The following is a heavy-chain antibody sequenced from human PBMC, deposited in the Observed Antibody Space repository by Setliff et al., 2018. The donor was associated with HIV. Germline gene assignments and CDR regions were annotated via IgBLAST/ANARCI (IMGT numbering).Heavy chain of an antibody. CDR3: ARHNCGTTACYGVVV. J-gene: IGHJ3*01. CDR1: GGSISSGGYY. CDR2: IYNSGYT. Sequence: SETLSLTCTVSGGSISSGGYYWSWIRQPPGKGLEWIGYIYNSGYTNYKPSLKSRVTISLDKSKNQFSLKLSSVTAADTAVYYCARHNCGTTACYGVVVWGQGTMVTVSS. V-gene: IGHV4-61*08. D-gene: IGHD2-2*01.